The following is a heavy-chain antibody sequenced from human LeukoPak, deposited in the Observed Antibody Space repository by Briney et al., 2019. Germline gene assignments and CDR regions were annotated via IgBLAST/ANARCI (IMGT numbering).Heavy chain of an antibody. D-gene: IGHD6-13*01. V-gene: IGHV4-34*01. CDR3: ARSGKRYSSSWYRRYFDY. J-gene: IGHJ4*02. Sequence: PSETLSLTCAVYGGSFSGYYWSWIRQPPGKGLEWIGEINHSGSTNYNPSLKSRVTISVDTSKNQFSLKLSSVTAADTAVYYCARSGKRYSSSWYRRYFDYWGQGTLVTVSS. CDR2: INHSGST. CDR1: GGSFSGYY.